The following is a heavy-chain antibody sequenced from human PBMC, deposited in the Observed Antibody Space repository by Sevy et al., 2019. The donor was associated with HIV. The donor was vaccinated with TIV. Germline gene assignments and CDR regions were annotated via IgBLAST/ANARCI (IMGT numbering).Heavy chain of an antibody. CDR1: GYTFTSYY. D-gene: IGHD2-15*01. CDR2: INPSGGST. Sequence: ASVKVSCKASGYTFTSYYMHWVRQAPGQGLEWMGIINPSGGSTSYAQKFQGRVTMTRDTSTSTVYMELSSLRSEDRAVYYCARVGRYCSGGSCDHDAFDIWGQGTMVTVSS. V-gene: IGHV1-46*01. CDR3: ARVGRYCSGGSCDHDAFDI. J-gene: IGHJ3*02.